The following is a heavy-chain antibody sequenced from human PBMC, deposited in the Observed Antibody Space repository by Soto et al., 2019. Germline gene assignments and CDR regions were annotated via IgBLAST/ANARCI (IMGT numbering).Heavy chain of an antibody. Sequence: SETLSLTCTVSGASISSGGYYWGWIRQHPGKGLEWIGYIYHSGSTYYNPSLKSRVTISVDRSKNQFSLKLSSVTAADTAVYYCARVPDRWGQGTLVTVSS. D-gene: IGHD2-2*01. CDR1: GASISSGGYY. CDR2: IYHSGST. V-gene: IGHV4-30-2*01. CDR3: ARVPDR. J-gene: IGHJ5*02.